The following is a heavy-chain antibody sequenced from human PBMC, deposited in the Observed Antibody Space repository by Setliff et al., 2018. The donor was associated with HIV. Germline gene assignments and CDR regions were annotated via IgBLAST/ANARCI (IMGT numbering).Heavy chain of an antibody. V-gene: IGHV4-61*02. CDR1: GGSLSSGSYY. CDR3: SVIDY. Sequence: PSETLSLTCAVSGGSLSSGSYYWSCNRQPAVKGLEWIGRIYTSGSTNYNPSLKSRVTISVDTSKNHFSLKMSSVTAADTAVYYCSVIDYWGQGTLVTVSS. J-gene: IGHJ4*02. CDR2: IYTSGST.